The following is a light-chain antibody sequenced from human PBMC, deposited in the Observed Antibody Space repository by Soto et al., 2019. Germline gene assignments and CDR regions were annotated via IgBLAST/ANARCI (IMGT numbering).Light chain of an antibody. CDR2: TAS. V-gene: IGKV1-9*01. CDR3: QQLNSYPLT. Sequence: DIRLTQSPSFLSASVGDRVTITCRASQGISSYLAWYDQKPGKAPKLLIYTASTLQSAVPSRFSGSGSGTEFTLTISSLQPEDFATYYCQQLNSYPLTFGGGTKVDIK. CDR1: QGISSY. J-gene: IGKJ4*01.